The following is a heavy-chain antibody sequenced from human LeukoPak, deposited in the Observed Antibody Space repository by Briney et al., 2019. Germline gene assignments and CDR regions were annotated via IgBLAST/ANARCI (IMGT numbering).Heavy chain of an antibody. Sequence: PGGSLRLSCAASGFTFSNSDMNWVHQAPGKGLEWVSGVSWNGSRTHYADSVKGRFIISRDNSRNTLYLQTNSLRAEDTAVYYCAREEDGDYYFDYWGQGTLVTVSS. V-gene: IGHV3-35*01. CDR1: GFTFSNSD. J-gene: IGHJ4*02. CDR2: VSWNGSRT. CDR3: AREEDGDYYFDY. D-gene: IGHD4-17*01.